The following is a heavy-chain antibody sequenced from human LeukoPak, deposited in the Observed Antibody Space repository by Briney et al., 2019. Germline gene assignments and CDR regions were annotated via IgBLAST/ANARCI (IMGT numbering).Heavy chain of an antibody. CDR3: ARGNYMDV. J-gene: IGHJ6*03. CDR1: GGSISSGSYY. CDR2: IYTSGST. Sequence: SSQTLSLTCTVSGGSISSGSYYWSWIRQPAGKGLEWIGRIYTSGSTNYNPSLKSRVTISVDTSKNQFSLKLSSVTAADTAVYYCARGNYMDVWGKGTTVTVSS. V-gene: IGHV4-61*02.